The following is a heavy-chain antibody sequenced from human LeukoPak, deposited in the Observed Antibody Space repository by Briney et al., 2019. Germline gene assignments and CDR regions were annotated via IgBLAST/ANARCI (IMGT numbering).Heavy chain of an antibody. CDR1: EFTFSSHA. CDR2: IYSGDIT. V-gene: IGHV3-53*01. D-gene: IGHD2/OR15-2a*01. Sequence: GGSLRLSSAASEFTFSSHAMIWVRQAPGKGLEWVPVIYSGDITYYADSVKGRFTISRDNSKNTLYLQMNSPRVEDTAVYYCSRGSIDFEYWGQGTLVTVSS. CDR3: SRGSIDFEY. J-gene: IGHJ4*02.